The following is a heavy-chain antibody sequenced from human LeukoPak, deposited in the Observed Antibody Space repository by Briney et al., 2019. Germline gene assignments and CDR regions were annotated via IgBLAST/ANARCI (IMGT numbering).Heavy chain of an antibody. Sequence: ASVKVSCKASGYTFTGYFMHWVRQAPGQGLEWMGWINPNSGGTNYAQKFQGRVTMTRDTSTSTVYMELSSLRSEDTAVYYCARGEGVYGSGSYAWFDPWGQGTLVTVSS. J-gene: IGHJ5*02. CDR2: INPNSGGT. CDR1: GYTFTGYF. V-gene: IGHV1-2*02. D-gene: IGHD3-10*01. CDR3: ARGEGVYGSGSYAWFDP.